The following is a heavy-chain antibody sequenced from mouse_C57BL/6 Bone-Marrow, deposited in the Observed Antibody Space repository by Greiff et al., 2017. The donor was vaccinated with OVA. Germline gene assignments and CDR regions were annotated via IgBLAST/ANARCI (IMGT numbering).Heavy chain of an antibody. J-gene: IGHJ1*03. D-gene: IGHD1-1*01. CDR2: IYPGSGNT. V-gene: IGHV1-84*01. CDR1: GYTFTDYY. Sequence: QVQLQQSGPELVKPGASVKISCKASGYTFTDYYINWVKPRPGHGLEWIGWIYPGSGNTTYNVKFTGKATLTVDTSSSTAYMQLSRLTAEDAAVYVCARDYYGSSLDFEVWGTGTTVTVSS. CDR3: ARDYYGSSLDFEV.